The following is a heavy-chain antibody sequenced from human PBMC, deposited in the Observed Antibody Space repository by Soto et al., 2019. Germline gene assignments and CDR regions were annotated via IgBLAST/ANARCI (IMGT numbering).Heavy chain of an antibody. CDR1: GYTFSSYC. V-gene: IGHV1-18*01. Sequence: QIRLVQSGGEVRPPGASVKVSCKASGYTFSSYCITWVRQAPGQGLEWLGWINPSSGETNYAQKFQGRVTVTTDTSTTTGDMELRNLTFDDTAVYYCARDWYPRFDPWGQGTLVTVSS. CDR2: INPSSGET. CDR3: ARDWYPRFDP. J-gene: IGHJ5*02. D-gene: IGHD6-13*01.